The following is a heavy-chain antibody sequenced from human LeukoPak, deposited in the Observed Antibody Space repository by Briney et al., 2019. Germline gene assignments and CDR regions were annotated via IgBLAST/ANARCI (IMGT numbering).Heavy chain of an antibody. CDR3: ARGRPYSGGYHLDY. CDR2: IYYSGST. J-gene: IGHJ4*02. Sequence: SETLSLTCTISGDSTSSDRYYGGWVRQPPGKGLQWIGNIYYSGSTYYNPSLKSRVTMSVDTSKNQFFLKLNSVTAADTAVYYCARGRPYSGGYHLDYWGQGTLVTVSP. V-gene: IGHV4-39*01. D-gene: IGHD1-26*01. CDR1: GDSTSSDRYY.